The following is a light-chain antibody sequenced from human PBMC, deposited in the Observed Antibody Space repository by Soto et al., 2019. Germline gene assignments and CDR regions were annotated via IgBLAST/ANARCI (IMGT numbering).Light chain of an antibody. J-gene: IGKJ1*01. CDR1: QSVSTY. CDR3: QQRSNWPWT. CDR2: DAS. V-gene: IGKV3-11*01. Sequence: EIVLTQPAATLSLSPGERATLSCRASQSVSTYLAWYQQKPGQAPRLLIYDASNSATGIPARFSGSGSGTDFTLTVSCLEPEDFAVYYCQQRSNWPWTFGQGTKV.